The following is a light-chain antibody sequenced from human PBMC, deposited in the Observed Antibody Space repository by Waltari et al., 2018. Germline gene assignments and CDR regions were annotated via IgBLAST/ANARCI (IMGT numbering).Light chain of an antibody. V-gene: IGLV1-47*01. J-gene: IGLJ3*02. CDR1: SSNSGRND. CDR2: RNN. Sequence: QSVLTQPPSASGTPGQRVPIPCSGSSSNSGRNDVYWYQQLPGTAPKLLMYRNNQRPSGVPDRFSGSKSGTSASLAISGLRSEDEGDYHCAAWDDSLSGPVFGGGTKLTVL. CDR3: AAWDDSLSGPV.